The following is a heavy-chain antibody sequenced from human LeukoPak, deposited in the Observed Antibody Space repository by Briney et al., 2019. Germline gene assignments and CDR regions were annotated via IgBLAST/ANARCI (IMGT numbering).Heavy chain of an antibody. Sequence: GESLRISCKGSGSRFTSYWISWVRQMPGKGLEWMGRIDPSDSYTNYSPSFQGHVTISADKSISTAYLQWSSLKASDNAMYYCARREQLEPGFDYWGEGTLVSVSS. CDR3: ARREQLEPGFDY. CDR2: IDPSDSYT. D-gene: IGHD6-13*01. CDR1: GSRFTSYW. J-gene: IGHJ4*02. V-gene: IGHV5-10-1*01.